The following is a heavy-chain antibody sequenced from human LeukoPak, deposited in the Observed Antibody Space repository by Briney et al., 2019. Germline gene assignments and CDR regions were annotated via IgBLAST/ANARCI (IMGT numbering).Heavy chain of an antibody. J-gene: IGHJ4*02. CDR2: INHSGST. Sequence: SEALSLTCAVYGGSFSGYYWSWIRQPPGKGVEWIGEINHSGSTNYNPSLKSRVTISVDTSKNQFSLKLSSVTAADTAVYYCASVRDFWSGYYNWGQGTLVTVSS. V-gene: IGHV4-34*01. CDR1: GGSFSGYY. CDR3: ASVRDFWSGYYN. D-gene: IGHD3-3*01.